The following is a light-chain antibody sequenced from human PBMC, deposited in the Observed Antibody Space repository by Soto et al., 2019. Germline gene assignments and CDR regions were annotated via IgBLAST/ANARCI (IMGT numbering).Light chain of an antibody. CDR2: GTS. CDR3: QHFGNSRWT. CDR1: QSVSSTY. Sequence: EIVLTQSPGTLSSSPGERATLSCRASQSVSSTYLAWYQQRPGQAPRLLIYGTSRRASGSPDRFSGSGSGTDFTLIINRLEPEDVAVYFCQHFGNSRWTFGQGTRVEIK. J-gene: IGKJ1*01. V-gene: IGKV3-20*01.